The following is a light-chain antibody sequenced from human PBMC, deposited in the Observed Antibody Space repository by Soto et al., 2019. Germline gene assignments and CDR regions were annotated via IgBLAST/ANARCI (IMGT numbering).Light chain of an antibody. J-gene: IGLJ2*01. CDR1: SSDVGSYNL. Sequence: QSALTQPASVSGSPGQSITISCTGTSSDVGSYNLVSWYQQHPGKAPKLMTYEGSKRPSGVSNRFSGSKSGNTASLTISGLQAEDEADYYCCSYAGSSTSVVFGGGTKVTVL. V-gene: IGLV2-23*01. CDR2: EGS. CDR3: CSYAGSSTSVV.